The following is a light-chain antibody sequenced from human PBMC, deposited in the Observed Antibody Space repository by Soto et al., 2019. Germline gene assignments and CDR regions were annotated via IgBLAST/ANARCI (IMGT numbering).Light chain of an antibody. CDR3: AAWDDSLNGVV. CDR2: SNN. V-gene: IGLV1-44*01. Sequence: QSVVTQPPSASGTPGQRVTICCSGSSSNFGSNTVNWYQQLPGTAPKLLMYSNNQRPSGVPDLFSGSKSGTSASLAISVLKSEDEDDYYCAAWDDSLNGVVFGGGTKLTVL. J-gene: IGLJ2*01. CDR1: SSNFGSNT.